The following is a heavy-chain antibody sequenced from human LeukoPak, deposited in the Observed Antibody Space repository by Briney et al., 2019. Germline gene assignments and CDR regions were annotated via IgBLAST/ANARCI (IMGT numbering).Heavy chain of an antibody. D-gene: IGHD3-10*01. V-gene: IGHV4-4*07. CDR1: GGSISSYY. CDR2: IYTSGST. J-gene: IGHJ4*02. Sequence: SETLSLTCTVSGGSISSYYWSWIRQPAGKGLEWIGRIYTSGSTNYNPSLKSRVTMSVDTSKNQFSLKLSSVTAADTAVYYCARDNNYYGSGSYHDYWGQGTLVTVSS. CDR3: ARDNNYYGSGSYHDY.